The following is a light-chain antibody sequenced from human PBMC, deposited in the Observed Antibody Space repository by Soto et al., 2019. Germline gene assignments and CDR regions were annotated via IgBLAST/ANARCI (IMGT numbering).Light chain of an antibody. V-gene: IGKV3-15*01. CDR2: GAS. CDR1: QSVDIN. CDR3: QQYRNWPRT. Sequence: EIVLTQSPATLSASPGERVTLSCGASQSVDINLAWYQQKPGQAPRLLIYGASTRAIDMPGRFSGRGSGTEFTLTISSLQSEDFAVYYCQQYRNWPRTFGQGTKVDIK. J-gene: IGKJ1*01.